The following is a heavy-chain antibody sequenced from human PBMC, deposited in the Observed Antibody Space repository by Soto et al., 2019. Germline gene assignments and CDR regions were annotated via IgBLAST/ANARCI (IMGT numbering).Heavy chain of an antibody. Sequence: QLQLQESGPGLVKPSETLSLTCTVSGGSISSSSYYWGWIRQPPGKGLDWIGSIYYSGSTYYNPSLKSRVTIAVDTSKNQFSLKLSSVTAADTAVYYCAGIPAAIGVGWFDPWGQGTLVTVYS. CDR2: IYYSGST. CDR3: AGIPAAIGVGWFDP. CDR1: GGSISSSSYY. V-gene: IGHV4-39*01. J-gene: IGHJ5*02. D-gene: IGHD2-2*02.